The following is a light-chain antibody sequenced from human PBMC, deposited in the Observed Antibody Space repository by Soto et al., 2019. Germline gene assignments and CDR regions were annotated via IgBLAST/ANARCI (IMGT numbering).Light chain of an antibody. CDR1: QSSSSY. V-gene: IGKV3-20*01. CDR3: QPYSTSPIT. Sequence: ETVLTQSPGTLSLSPGERATLSCRASQSSSSYLTWYQQRPGQAPRLLIYAASRRATGIPDRFSDSGSGTDFTLTISRLEPEDFEVYYCQPYSTSPITFGQGTRLEIK. CDR2: AAS. J-gene: IGKJ5*01.